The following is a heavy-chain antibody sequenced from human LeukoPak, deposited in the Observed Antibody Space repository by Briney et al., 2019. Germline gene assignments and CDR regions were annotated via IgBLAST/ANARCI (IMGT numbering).Heavy chain of an antibody. J-gene: IGHJ4*02. CDR1: GFAFSSYS. Sequence: TGGSVRLSCEASGFAFSSYSMNWVPQAPGKGLEWVSSISSSSSYIYYADSVKGRFTISRDSSKNTLSLQMSGLRAEDTAIYYCAKPATISPRDYWGQGTLVSVSS. CDR2: ISSSSSYI. D-gene: IGHD2-21*01. CDR3: AKPATISPRDY. V-gene: IGHV3-21*04.